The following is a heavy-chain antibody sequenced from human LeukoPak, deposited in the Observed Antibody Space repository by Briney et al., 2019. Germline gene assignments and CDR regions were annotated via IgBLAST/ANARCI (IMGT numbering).Heavy chain of an antibody. Sequence: SETLSLTCTVSGGSISSSSYYWGWIRQPPGKGLEWIGSIYYSGSTNYNPSLKSRVTISVDTSKNQFSPKLSSVTAADTAVYYCARRLSVVVVAARLDPWGQGTLLTVSS. J-gene: IGHJ5*02. CDR1: GGSISSSSYY. CDR2: IYYSGST. CDR3: ARRLSVVVVAARLDP. D-gene: IGHD2-15*01. V-gene: IGHV4-39*07.